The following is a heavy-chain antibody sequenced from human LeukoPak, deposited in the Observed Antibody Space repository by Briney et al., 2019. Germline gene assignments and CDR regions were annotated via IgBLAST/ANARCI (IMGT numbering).Heavy chain of an antibody. V-gene: IGHV3-21*01. J-gene: IGHJ6*03. CDR1: GFTFSSYS. D-gene: IGHD5-18*01. Sequence: GGSLRLSCAASGFTFSSYSMNWVRQAPGKGLEWVSSISSSSSYIYYADSVKGRFTISRDNAKNSLYLQMNSLRAEDTAVYYCATGPGGYGYSYYYYMDVWGKGTTVTVSS. CDR2: ISSSSSYI. CDR3: ATGPGGYGYSYYYYMDV.